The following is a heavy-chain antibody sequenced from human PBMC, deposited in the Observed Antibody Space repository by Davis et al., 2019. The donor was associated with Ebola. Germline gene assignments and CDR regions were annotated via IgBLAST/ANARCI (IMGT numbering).Heavy chain of an antibody. J-gene: IGHJ4*02. V-gene: IGHV3-21*06. Sequence: GGSLRLSCAASGFPFSSYTMNWVRQAPGKGLAWVSSISSDVSYIFYADSAKGRFTISRDNAKNSLYLQMNSLKAEDTAVYLCATSESFFDYAAYFHYWGQGTLLTVSS. CDR2: ISSDVSYI. D-gene: IGHD3-16*01. CDR3: ATSESFFDYAAYFHY. CDR1: GFPFSSYT.